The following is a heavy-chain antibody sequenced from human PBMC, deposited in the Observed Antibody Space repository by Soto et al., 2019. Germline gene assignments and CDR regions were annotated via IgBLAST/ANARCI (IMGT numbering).Heavy chain of an antibody. CDR3: ARDRHYVWGTDNHFDY. CDR1: GYSFTSHA. V-gene: IGHV1-3*01. D-gene: IGHD3-10*02. CDR2: INVGNGNT. J-gene: IGHJ4*02. Sequence: ASVKVSCKASGYSFTSHAIHWVRQAPGQRLEWMGCINVGNGNTKYSQKFQGRVTISRDTSASTAYMELSSLSSEDTAVYYCARDRHYVWGTDNHFDYWGQGTPVTVSS.